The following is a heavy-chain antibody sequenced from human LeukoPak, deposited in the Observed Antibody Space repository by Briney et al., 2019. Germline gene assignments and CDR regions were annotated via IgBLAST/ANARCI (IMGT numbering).Heavy chain of an antibody. D-gene: IGHD3-10*01. J-gene: IGHJ5*02. CDR2: ISYDGSNK. V-gene: IGHV3-30-3*01. CDR3: ARAGFGELLSGWFDP. Sequence: GRSLRLSCAASGFTFSSYAMHWVRQAPGKGLEWVAVISYDGSNKYYADSVRGRFTISRDNSKNTLYLQMNSLRAEDTAVYYCARAGFGELLSGWFDPWGQGTLVTVSS. CDR1: GFTFSSYA.